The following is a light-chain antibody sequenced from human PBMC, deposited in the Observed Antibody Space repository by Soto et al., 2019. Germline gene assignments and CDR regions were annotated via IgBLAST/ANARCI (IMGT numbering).Light chain of an antibody. CDR3: QHYNSYSRT. V-gene: IGKV1-5*03. CDR2: KAS. J-gene: IGKJ1*01. Sequence: DIQMTQSPSTLSAYIGDRVAITCRASDNIGPWVAWYQQKPGKAPKLLIYKASTLETGAPSRFAGSGSGTGFTLTITRLQPDDFATYYCQHYNSYSRTFGQGTKVEV. CDR1: DNIGPW.